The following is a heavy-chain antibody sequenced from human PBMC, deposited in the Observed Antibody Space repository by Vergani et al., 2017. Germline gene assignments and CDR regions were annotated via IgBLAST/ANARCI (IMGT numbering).Heavy chain of an antibody. CDR2: IYHSGST. V-gene: IGHV4-30-2*01. J-gene: IGHJ6*03. CDR1: GGSISSGGYS. CDR3: ARAPNHSGYYYMYV. Sequence: QLQLQESGSGLVKPSQTLSLTCAVSGGSISSGGYSWSWIRQPPGKGLEWVGYIYHSGSTYYNPSLKSRVTISVDRSKNHFSLKLSSVTAADTAVYYCARAPNHSGYYYMYVWGKGTTVTVSS. D-gene: IGHD1-26*01.